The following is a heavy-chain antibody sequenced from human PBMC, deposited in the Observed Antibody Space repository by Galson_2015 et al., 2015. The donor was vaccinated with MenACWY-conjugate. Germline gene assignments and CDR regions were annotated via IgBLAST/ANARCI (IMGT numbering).Heavy chain of an antibody. CDR1: GFTFSSYS. V-gene: IGHV3-21*01. CDR2: ISSSSSYI. D-gene: IGHD3-10*01. Sequence: SLRLSCAASGFTFSSYSMNWVRQAPGKGLEWVSSISSSSSYIYYADSVKGRFTISRDNAKNSLYLQMNSLRAEDTAVYYCARDRFPRITMVRGAIGPHDYWGQGTLVTVSS. CDR3: ARDRFPRITMVRGAIGPHDY. J-gene: IGHJ4*02.